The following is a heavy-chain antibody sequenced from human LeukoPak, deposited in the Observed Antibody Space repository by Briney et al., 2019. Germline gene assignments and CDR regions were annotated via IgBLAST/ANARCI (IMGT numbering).Heavy chain of an antibody. CDR1: GGSISSYY. J-gene: IGHJ6*03. CDR2: IYTSGST. D-gene: IGHD2-15*01. CDR3: ARGIVVVAQLGYYYYYMDV. V-gene: IGHV4-4*07. Sequence: SETLSLTCTVSGGSISSYYWNWIRQPAGKGLEWIGRIYTSGSTNYNPSLKSRVTMSIDTSKNQFSLKLSSVTAADTAVYYCARGIVVVAQLGYYYYYMDVWGKGTTVTISS.